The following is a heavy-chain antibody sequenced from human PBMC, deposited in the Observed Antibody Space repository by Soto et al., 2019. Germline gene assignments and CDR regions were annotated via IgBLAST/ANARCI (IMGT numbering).Heavy chain of an antibody. D-gene: IGHD3-3*01. CDR1: GFTFSSYA. J-gene: IGHJ4*02. V-gene: IGHV3-23*01. CDR3: AKIGLGFGVVISYFDY. Sequence: EVQLLESGGGLVQPGGSLRLSCAASGFTFSSYAMSWVRQAPGKGLERVSAISGSGGSTYYADSVKGRFTISRDNSKNTLYLQMNSLRAEDTAVYYCAKIGLGFGVVISYFDYWGQGTLVTVSS. CDR2: ISGSGGST.